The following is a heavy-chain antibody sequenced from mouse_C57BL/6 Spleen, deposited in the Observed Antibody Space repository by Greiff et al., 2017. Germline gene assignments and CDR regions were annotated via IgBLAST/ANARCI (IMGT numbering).Heavy chain of an antibody. D-gene: IGHD1-1*01. V-gene: IGHV1-31*01. Sequence: VQLQQSGPELVKPGASVKISCKASGYSFTGYYMHWVKQSHGNILDWIGYIYPYNGVSSYNQKFKGKATLTVDKSSSTAYMELRSLTSEDSAVYYCARGITTVVAVYYAMDYWGQGTSVTVSS. CDR1: GYSFTGYY. J-gene: IGHJ4*01. CDR3: ARGITTVVAVYYAMDY. CDR2: IYPYNGVS.